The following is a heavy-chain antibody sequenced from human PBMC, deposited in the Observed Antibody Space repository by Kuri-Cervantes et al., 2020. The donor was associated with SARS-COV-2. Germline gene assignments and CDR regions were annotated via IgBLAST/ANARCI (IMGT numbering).Heavy chain of an antibody. Sequence: GESLKISCEASGFIFSNYWMSWVRQASGKGLEWVGRVRGKANNYATAYAASVKGRFTISRDDSKNMAYLQMNSLKTEDTAVYYCTTLIDYWGQGALVTVSS. V-gene: IGHV3-73*01. J-gene: IGHJ4*02. CDR2: VRGKANNYAT. CDR1: GFIFSNYW. CDR3: TTLIDY.